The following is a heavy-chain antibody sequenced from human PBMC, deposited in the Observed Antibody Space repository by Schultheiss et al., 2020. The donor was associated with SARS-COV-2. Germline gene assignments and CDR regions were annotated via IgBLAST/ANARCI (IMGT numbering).Heavy chain of an antibody. V-gene: IGHV3-21*01. J-gene: IGHJ3*02. CDR2: ISSSSSYI. D-gene: IGHD4-17*01. CDR1: GFTFSSYS. Sequence: GGSLRPSCAASGFTFSSYSMNWVRQAPGKGLEWVSSISSSSSYIYYADSVKGRFTISGDNAKNSLYLQMNSLRAEDTAVYYCAREKHDYDDAFDIWGQGTMVTVSS. CDR3: AREKHDYDDAFDI.